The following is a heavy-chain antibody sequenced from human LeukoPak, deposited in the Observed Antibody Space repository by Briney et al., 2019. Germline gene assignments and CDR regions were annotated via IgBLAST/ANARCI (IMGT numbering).Heavy chain of an antibody. D-gene: IGHD4-11*01. V-gene: IGHV3-20*04. CDR3: ARDNTVTTEYFDY. J-gene: IGHJ4*02. CDR1: GFTFSSYW. CDR2: INWNGGST. Sequence: PGGSLRLSCAASGFTFSSYWMSWVRQAPGKGLEWVSGINWNGGSTGYADSVKGRFTISRDNAKNSLYLQMNSLRAEDTALYYCARDNTVTTEYFDYWGQGTLVTVSS.